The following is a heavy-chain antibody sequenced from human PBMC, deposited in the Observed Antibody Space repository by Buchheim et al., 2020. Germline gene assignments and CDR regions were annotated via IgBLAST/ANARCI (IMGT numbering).Heavy chain of an antibody. Sequence: QVQLVESGGGVVQPGRSLRLSCAASGFTFRSYAMHWVRQAPGKGLEWVAVISYDGINKYYADSVKGRFPISRDNSKNMLYLQMSSLRAEDTSLYYCARGESNYYGPLDYWGQGTL. CDR1: GFTFRSYA. CDR2: ISYDGINK. J-gene: IGHJ4*02. D-gene: IGHD3-10*01. CDR3: ARGESNYYGPLDY. V-gene: IGHV3-30-3*01.